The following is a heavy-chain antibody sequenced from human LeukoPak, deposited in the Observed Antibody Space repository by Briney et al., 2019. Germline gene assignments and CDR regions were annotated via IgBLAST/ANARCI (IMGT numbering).Heavy chain of an antibody. CDR1: GASFSSGDQY. V-gene: IGHV4-31*03. CDR2: IHPSGTL. J-gene: IGHJ4*02. CDR3: SRGLDSRKLGY. Sequence: SQTLSLTCTVSGASFSSGDQYWNWIRQRPGEGLEWIGSIHPSGTLYNNPSLESRVTISIDTSKNQFSLNLNSVTAADTAVYSCSRGLDSRKLGYWGQGTLATVSS. D-gene: IGHD3-22*01.